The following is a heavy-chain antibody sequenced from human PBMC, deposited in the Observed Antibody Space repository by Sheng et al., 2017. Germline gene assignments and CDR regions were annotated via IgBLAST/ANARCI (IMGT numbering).Heavy chain of an antibody. CDR2: INDSGGST. CDR1: GFTFSSCA. D-gene: IGHD4-4*01. CDR3: AKRGPYNNWFDF. Sequence: EVQLLESGGGLVQSGGSLRLSCAASGFTFSSCAMGWVRQAPGRGLEWVSTINDSGGSTFYADSVKGRFTISRDNSKSTLYLQMSSLRADDTAIYYCAKRGPYNNWFDFWGQGTLVTV. J-gene: IGHJ5*01. V-gene: IGHV3-23*01.